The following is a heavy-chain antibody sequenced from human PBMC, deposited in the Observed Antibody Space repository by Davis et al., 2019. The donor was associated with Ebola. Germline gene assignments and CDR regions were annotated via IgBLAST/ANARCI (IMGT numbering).Heavy chain of an antibody. V-gene: IGHV3-23*01. CDR2: ISGSGGRT. Sequence: GESLKISCAASGFTFSTYAMSWVRQAPGKGLVWVSGISGSGGRTYYADSVKGRFTIFRDNSNNTLYLQMNSLRAEDTAVYYCAKSEANYYDGRPDYWGQGSLVTVSS. CDR1: GFTFSTYA. CDR3: AKSEANYYDGRPDY. D-gene: IGHD3-22*01. J-gene: IGHJ4*02.